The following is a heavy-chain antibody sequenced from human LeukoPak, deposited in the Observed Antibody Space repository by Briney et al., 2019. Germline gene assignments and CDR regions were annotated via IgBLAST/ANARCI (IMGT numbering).Heavy chain of an antibody. CDR2: IYHSGST. CDR3: ARVRQGGFYYFDY. Sequence: SETLSLTCTVSGGSISSGGYYWSWIRQPPGKGLEWIGYIYHSGSTYYNPSLKSRVTISVGRSKNQFSLKLSSVTAADTAVYYCARVRQGGFYYFDYWGHGTLVTVSS. D-gene: IGHD1-1*01. V-gene: IGHV4-30-2*01. J-gene: IGHJ4*01. CDR1: GGSISSGGYY.